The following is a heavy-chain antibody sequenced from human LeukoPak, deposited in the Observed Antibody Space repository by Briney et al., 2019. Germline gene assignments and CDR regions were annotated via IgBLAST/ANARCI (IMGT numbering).Heavy chain of an antibody. CDR1: DGAISRYY. CDR3: ASVVPAGECSGGSCYGGPYTFNI. D-gene: IGHD2-15*01. CDR2: RHYSGTT. Sequence: SETLSLTCSVSDGAISRYYWSWIRQSPGKGLDWIGYRHYSGTTAYNPSLKSRATISIDMSDNHFSLMLTSVTAADTAIYYCASVVPAGECSGGSCYGGPYTFNIWGQGTLVTVSS. V-gene: IGHV4-59*12. J-gene: IGHJ3*02.